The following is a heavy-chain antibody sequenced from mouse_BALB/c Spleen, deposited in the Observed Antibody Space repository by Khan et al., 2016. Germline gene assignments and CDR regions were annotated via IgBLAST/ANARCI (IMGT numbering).Heavy chain of an antibody. CDR2: INPDSRTI. Sequence: EVKLLESGGGLVQPGGSLKLSCAASGFDFRRYWMSWVRQAPGKGLEWIGEINPDSRTINYTPSLKDKFTISRDNAKNTLYLQMSKVRSEDTALYYCAMAGYYGYLAYWGQGTVVCVSA. CDR1: GFDFRRYW. J-gene: IGHJ3*01. CDR3: AMAGYYGYLAY. V-gene: IGHV4-1*02. D-gene: IGHD1-1*01.